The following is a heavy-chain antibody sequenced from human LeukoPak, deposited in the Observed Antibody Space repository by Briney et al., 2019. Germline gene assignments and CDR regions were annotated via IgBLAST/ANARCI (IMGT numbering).Heavy chain of an antibody. D-gene: IGHD4-17*01. V-gene: IGHV3-23*01. Sequence: PGGSLRLSCAASGFTFSSYAMRWVRQAPGKGLEWVSAISGSGGSTYYADSVKGRFTISRDNSKNTLYLQMNSLRAEDTAVYYCAKTPHDYGDFPVNVDYWGQGTLVTVSS. CDR3: AKTPHDYGDFPVNVDY. CDR1: GFTFSSYA. CDR2: ISGSGGST. J-gene: IGHJ4*02.